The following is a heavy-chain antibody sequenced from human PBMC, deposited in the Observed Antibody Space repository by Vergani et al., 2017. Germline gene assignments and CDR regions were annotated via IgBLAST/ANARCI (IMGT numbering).Heavy chain of an antibody. V-gene: IGHV3-23*01. CDR1: GFTFSNSA. J-gene: IGHJ4*01. CDR2: ISGPGLST. D-gene: IGHD2/OR15-2a*01. Sequence: EVHLLESGGGLVQSGGSLRLSCAASGFTFSNSAVSWVRQAPGRGLAWVSSISGPGLSTYYADSVKGRFSISRDNSKNTVCLQMHSLRAEDTAIYYCVKEKIGLGSYFFDSWGHGILVTVSS. CDR3: VKEKIGLGSYFFDS.